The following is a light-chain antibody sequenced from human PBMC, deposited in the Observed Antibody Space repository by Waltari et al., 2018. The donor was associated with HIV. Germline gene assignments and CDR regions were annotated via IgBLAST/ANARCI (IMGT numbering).Light chain of an antibody. V-gene: IGLV2-23*02. Sequence: QSPLPHPASVSGLLGKPMPIPSIGTTRDFGSFNLFPWYQQHPGKAPKLMIYEVSKRPSGVSNRFSGSKSGNTASLTISGLQAEDEADYYCCSYAGTSTVVFGGGTKLTVL. CDR3: CSYAGTSTVV. CDR2: EVS. J-gene: IGLJ2*01. CDR1: TRDFGSFNL.